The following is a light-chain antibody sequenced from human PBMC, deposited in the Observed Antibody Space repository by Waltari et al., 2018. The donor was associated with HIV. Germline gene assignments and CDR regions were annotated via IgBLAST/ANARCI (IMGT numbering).Light chain of an antibody. CDR3: ASYTITSTLV. CDR1: SSDIATYNY. V-gene: IGLV2-14*01. Sequence: QSALTQPASVSGSLGQSITISCIGTSSDIATYNYVSWYQHHPDTSPSLVLYDSNSRPSGVPFRFSGSKSGNTASLTISGLQAEDEADYYCASYTITSTLVFGGGTKVTVL. CDR2: DSN. J-gene: IGLJ3*02.